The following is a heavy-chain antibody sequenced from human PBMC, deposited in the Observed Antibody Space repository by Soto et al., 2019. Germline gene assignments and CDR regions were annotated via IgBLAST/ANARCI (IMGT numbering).Heavy chain of an antibody. J-gene: IGHJ4*02. CDR3: TRTSSRLGEFY. CDR2: IYPTGST. CDR1: GDSISSGGFY. V-gene: IGHV4-31*03. Sequence: QVHLQESGPGLVEPSQTLSLTCTVAGDSISSGGFYWSWIRQHPGKGLEWIGFIYPTGSTYYNPSLKSRALISIDTSKNQFSLKLTSVTAADTAVYYCTRTSSRLGEFYWGQGSLVAVSS. D-gene: IGHD3-16*01.